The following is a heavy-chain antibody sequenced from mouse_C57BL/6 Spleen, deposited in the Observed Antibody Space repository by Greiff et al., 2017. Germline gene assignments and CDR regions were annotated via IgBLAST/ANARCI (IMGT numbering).Heavy chain of an antibody. CDR1: GYTFTEYT. D-gene: IGHD2-4*01. Sequence: ESGAELVKPGASVKLSCKASGYTFTEYTIHWVKQRSGQGLEWLGWFYPGSGSIKYNEKFKDKATLTADKSSSTVYMELSRLTSEDSAVYFCARRGNDYERSDYAMDYWGQGTSVTVSS. V-gene: IGHV1-62-2*01. CDR2: FYPGSGSI. CDR3: ARRGNDYERSDYAMDY. J-gene: IGHJ4*01.